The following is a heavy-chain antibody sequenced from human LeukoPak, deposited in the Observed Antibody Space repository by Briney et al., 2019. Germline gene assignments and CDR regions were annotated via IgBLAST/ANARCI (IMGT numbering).Heavy chain of an antibody. CDR3: ARHPSYYDRIDY. Sequence: KASETLSLTCAVYGGSFSDYYWTWIRQPPGKGLEWIGEIDHSGGTTYNPSLKSRVTVSVDTSKNQFSLKLSSVTAADTAVYYCARHPSYYDRIDYWGQGTLVTVSS. D-gene: IGHD3-22*01. CDR2: IDHSGGT. V-gene: IGHV4-34*01. CDR1: GGSFSDYY. J-gene: IGHJ4*02.